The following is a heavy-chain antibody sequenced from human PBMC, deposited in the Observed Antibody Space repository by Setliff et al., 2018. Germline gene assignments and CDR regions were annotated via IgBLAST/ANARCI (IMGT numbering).Heavy chain of an antibody. CDR3: ARGRNIAIRLLDS. CDR1: GGSINSYY. V-gene: IGHV4-59*08. CDR2: ISDSGST. J-gene: IGHJ4*02. D-gene: IGHD5-18*01. Sequence: PSETLSLTCTVSGGSINSYYWSWIRQPPGKGLEWIAYISDSGSTNYNPSLKSRVTISLDTSKNQFSLKLSSVTAADTAVYYCARGRNIAIRLLDSWGQGNLVTVSS.